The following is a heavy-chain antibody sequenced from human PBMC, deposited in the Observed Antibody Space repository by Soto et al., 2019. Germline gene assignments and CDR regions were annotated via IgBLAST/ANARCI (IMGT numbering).Heavy chain of an antibody. CDR1: GFTFSVYS. V-gene: IGHV3-48*02. J-gene: IGHJ6*02. CDR3: ARGELRMDV. D-gene: IGHD3-10*01. CDR2: ISSSSNTI. Sequence: GGSLRLSCAASGFTFSVYSMNWVRQAPGKGLEWVSYISSSSNTIYYADSVKGRFTISRDNAKNSLYLQVNSLRDEDTAVYYCARGELRMDVWGQGTTVTVSS.